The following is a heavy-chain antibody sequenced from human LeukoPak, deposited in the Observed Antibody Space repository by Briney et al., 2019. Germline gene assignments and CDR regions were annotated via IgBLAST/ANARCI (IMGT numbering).Heavy chain of an antibody. CDR1: GGSISSYY. V-gene: IGHV4-39*01. J-gene: IGHJ4*02. Sequence: SETLSLTCTVSGGSISSYYWSWIRQPPGKGLGWIGSIYYSGSTYYNPSLKSRVTISVDTSKNQFSLKLSSVTAADTAVYYCARHQQLRYFDWLLGTFFDYWGQGTLVTVSS. CDR3: ARHQQLRYFDWLLGTFFDY. CDR2: IYYSGST. D-gene: IGHD3-9*01.